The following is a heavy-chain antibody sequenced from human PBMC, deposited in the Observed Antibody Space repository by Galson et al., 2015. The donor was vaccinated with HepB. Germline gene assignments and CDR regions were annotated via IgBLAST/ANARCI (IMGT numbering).Heavy chain of an antibody. CDR2: IYYTGST. Sequence: SETLSLTCTLSGGSINNSFFYWGWVRQPPGKGLEWIGSIYYTGSTYYNPSLQSRLTMSVDTSKNQFSLKVTSVTAADTGLYYCARQESIRIVRGVILPINWFDPWGQGTLVTVSS. CDR3: ARQESIRIVRGVILPINWFDP. D-gene: IGHD3-10*01. J-gene: IGHJ5*02. CDR1: GGSINNSFFY. V-gene: IGHV4-39*01.